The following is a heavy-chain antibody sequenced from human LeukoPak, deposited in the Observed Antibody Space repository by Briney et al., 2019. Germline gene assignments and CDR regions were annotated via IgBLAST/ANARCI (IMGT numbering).Heavy chain of an antibody. D-gene: IGHD1-26*01. V-gene: IGHV3-72*01. CDR1: GFTFSDHY. CDR2: TRKKTNSYTT. Sequence: GGSLRLSCAASGFTFSDHYMDWVRQAPGKGLEWVGRTRKKTNSYTTEYAASVKGRCTISRDDSKNSLYLQMNSLKAEDTAVYYCTRVVLVGTTYSYFDYWGQGTLVTVSS. J-gene: IGHJ4*02. CDR3: TRVVLVGTTYSYFDY.